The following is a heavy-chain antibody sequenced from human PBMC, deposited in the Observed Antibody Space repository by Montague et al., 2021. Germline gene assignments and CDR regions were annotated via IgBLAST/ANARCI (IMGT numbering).Heavy chain of an antibody. D-gene: IGHD3-22*01. V-gene: IGHV4-31*03. Sequence: TLSLTCTVSGGSISSGGYYWSWIRQHPGKGLEWIGYIYYRGSTCYNPSLKSRVSMSVDTSKNQFSLKLSSVTAADTAVYYCARVTDSSGYYWGAFDIWGQGTMVTVSS. CDR3: ARVTDSSGYYWGAFDI. CDR1: GGSISSGGYY. CDR2: IYYRGST. J-gene: IGHJ3*02.